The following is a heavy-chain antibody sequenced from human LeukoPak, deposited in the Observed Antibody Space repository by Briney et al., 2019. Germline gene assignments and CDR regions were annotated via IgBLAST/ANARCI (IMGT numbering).Heavy chain of an antibody. D-gene: IGHD4-23*01. Sequence: VASVKVSCKASGYTFTSYGISWVRQAPGQGLEWMGWISAYNGNTNYAQQLQGRVTMTTDTSTSTAYMELRSLRSDDTAVYYCARAVVDYGGNSEIDYWGQGTLVTVSS. J-gene: IGHJ4*02. V-gene: IGHV1-18*01. CDR2: ISAYNGNT. CDR1: GYTFTSYG. CDR3: ARAVVDYGGNSEIDY.